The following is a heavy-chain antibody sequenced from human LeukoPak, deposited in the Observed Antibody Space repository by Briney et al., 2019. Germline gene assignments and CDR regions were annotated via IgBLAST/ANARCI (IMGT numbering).Heavy chain of an antibody. J-gene: IGHJ6*02. V-gene: IGHV3-23*01. CDR3: AKEGQVVPAATPHYYYYGMDV. Sequence: GTSLRLSCAASGFAFSNYAMTWVRQAPGKGLEWVATFSGSDDSTFYADSVKGRFTISRDNSKSTLYLQMNSLRAEDTAVYYCAKEGQVVPAATPHYYYYGMDVWGQGTTVTVSS. CDR1: GFAFSNYA. D-gene: IGHD2-2*01. CDR2: FSGSDDST.